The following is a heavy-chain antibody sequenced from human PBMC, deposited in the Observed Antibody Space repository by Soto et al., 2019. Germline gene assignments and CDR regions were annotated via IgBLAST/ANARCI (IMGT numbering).Heavy chain of an antibody. J-gene: IGHJ4*02. D-gene: IGHD3-22*01. CDR2: IYNSGST. V-gene: IGHV4-30-2*01. Sequence: SETLSLTCAVSGGYISGGYYSWSWIRQPPGKGLEWIGFIYNSGSTNYNPSLKSRVTMSVDTSKNQFSLKLSSVTAADTAVYYCVSTYYYDSSGYYGDYFDYWGQGTLVTVSS. CDR1: GGYISGGYYS. CDR3: VSTYYYDSSGYYGDYFDY.